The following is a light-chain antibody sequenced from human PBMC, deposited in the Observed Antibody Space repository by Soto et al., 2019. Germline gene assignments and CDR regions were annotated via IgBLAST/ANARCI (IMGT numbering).Light chain of an antibody. CDR3: CSYAGSSVYV. V-gene: IGLV2-23*02. Sequence: QSALTQEASVSGTVGQKVTLSCTGNSNNVGSYAVGWYQQHPGKALRLMIYEVIKRPSGVSNRFSGSKSGNTASLTISGLQAEDEADYYCCSYAGSSVYVFGTGTKVTVL. CDR1: SNNVGSYA. CDR2: EVI. J-gene: IGLJ1*01.